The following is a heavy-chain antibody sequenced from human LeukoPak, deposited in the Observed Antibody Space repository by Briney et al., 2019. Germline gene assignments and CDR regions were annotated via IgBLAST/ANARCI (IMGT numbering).Heavy chain of an antibody. J-gene: IGHJ4*02. V-gene: IGHV3-23*01. CDR2: ISGSGGST. CDR3: AKLHSVTPHY. D-gene: IGHD4-17*01. CDR1: DFTFGSYS. Sequence: GGPLGLSCAASDFTFGSYSMNWVRQAPGRGLEWVSAISGSGGSTYYADSVKGRFTISRDNSKNTLYLQMNSLRAEDTAVYYCAKLHSVTPHYWGQGTLVTVSS.